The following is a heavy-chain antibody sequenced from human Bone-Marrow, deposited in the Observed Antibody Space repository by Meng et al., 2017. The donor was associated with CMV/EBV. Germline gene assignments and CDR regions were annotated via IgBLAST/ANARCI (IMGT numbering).Heavy chain of an antibody. CDR1: GASIKNYN. CDR2: IQVIGHT. V-gene: IGHV4-4*07. CDR3: AGSRPGGGACDY. J-gene: IGHJ4*02. Sequence: QVKIQGPGPGLVKPSEPLSLTCIVSGASIKNYNWNWVRQPAGQGLEWIGLIQVIGHTVYNPSLKSRVTVSLDASKSQFSLTLNSVTAADTATYYCAGSRPGGGACDYWGQGILVTVSS. D-gene: IGHD3-16*01.